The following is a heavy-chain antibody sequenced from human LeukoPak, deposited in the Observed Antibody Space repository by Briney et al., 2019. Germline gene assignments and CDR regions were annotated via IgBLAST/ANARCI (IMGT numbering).Heavy chain of an antibody. CDR3: AREWLHGLFDY. V-gene: IGHV1-69*04. CDR1: GGTFSSYA. D-gene: IGHD6-19*01. Sequence: SVKVSCKASGGTFSSYAISWVRQAPGQGLEWMGRIIPILGIANYAQKLQGRVTMTTDTSTSTAYMELRSLRSDDTAVYYCAREWLHGLFDYWGQGTLVTVSS. J-gene: IGHJ4*02. CDR2: IIPILGIA.